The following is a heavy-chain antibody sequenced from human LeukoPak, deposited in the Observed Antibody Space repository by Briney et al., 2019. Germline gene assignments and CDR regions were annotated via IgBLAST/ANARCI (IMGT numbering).Heavy chain of an antibody. V-gene: IGHV4-34*01. CDR3: ARGRYHIVVVPAAIHSHFDY. CDR2: INHSGST. J-gene: IGHJ4*02. Sequence: KASETLSLTCAVYGGSFSGYYWSWIRQPPGKGLEWIGEINHSGSTNYNPSLKSRVTISVDTSKNQFSLKLSSVTAADTAVYYCARGRYHIVVVPAAIHSHFDYWGQGTLVTVSS. CDR1: GGSFSGYY. D-gene: IGHD2-2*02.